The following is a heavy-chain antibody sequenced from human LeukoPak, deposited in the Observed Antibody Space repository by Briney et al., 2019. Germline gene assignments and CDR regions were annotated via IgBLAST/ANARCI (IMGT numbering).Heavy chain of an antibody. CDR1: EFTFSRFA. Sequence: GGSLRLSCEASEFTFSRFAMSWIRQPPGTGLEWVSTLSGSGGATYYADSVKGRFTTSRDNSKDTLYLQMDNLRADDTAVYYCAKHLGSHSFLFYYMGVWGKGTSVIVSS. D-gene: IGHD2-21*01. V-gene: IGHV3-23*01. CDR2: LSGSGGAT. CDR3: AKHLGSHSFLFYYMGV. J-gene: IGHJ6*03.